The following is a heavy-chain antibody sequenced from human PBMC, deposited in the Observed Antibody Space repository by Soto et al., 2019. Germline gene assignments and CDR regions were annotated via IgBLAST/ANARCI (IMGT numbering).Heavy chain of an antibody. CDR1: GYTFTSYY. Sequence: GASVKVSCKASGYTFTSYYMHWVRQAPGQGPEWMGIINPSGGSTSYAQKFQGRVTMTRDTSTSTVYMELSSLRSEDTAVYYCAREGFAATGGSYYYYGMDVWGQGTTVTVSS. V-gene: IGHV1-46*01. CDR2: INPSGGST. J-gene: IGHJ6*02. D-gene: IGHD1-26*01. CDR3: AREGFAATGGSYYYYGMDV.